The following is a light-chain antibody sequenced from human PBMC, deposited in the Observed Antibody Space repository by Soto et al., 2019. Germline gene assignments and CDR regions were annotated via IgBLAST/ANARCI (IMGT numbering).Light chain of an antibody. CDR3: QQYDNWPPIT. Sequence: EIVMTQSPATLSVSPGERATLSCRASQSVARKLAWYQQKPGQAPSLLIYGAFTRATGIPARFTGSGSGTEFTLTITSLQSEDFAVYYCQQYDNWPPITFGQGTRLEIK. CDR2: GAF. J-gene: IGKJ5*01. CDR1: QSVARK. V-gene: IGKV3-15*01.